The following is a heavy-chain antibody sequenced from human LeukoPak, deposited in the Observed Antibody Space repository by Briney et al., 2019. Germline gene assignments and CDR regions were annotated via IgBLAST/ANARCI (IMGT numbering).Heavy chain of an antibody. J-gene: IGHJ6*03. D-gene: IGHD3-22*01. CDR1: GFTFSSYE. Sequence: PGGSLRLSCAASGFTFSSYEMNWVRQAPGKGLEWVSYISSSGSTIYYADSVKGRFTISRDNAKNSLYLQMNSLRAEGTAVYYCARDRAAYDSSGYYPRDYYYMDVWAKGPRSPSP. CDR2: ISSSGSTI. CDR3: ARDRAAYDSSGYYPRDYYYMDV. V-gene: IGHV3-48*03.